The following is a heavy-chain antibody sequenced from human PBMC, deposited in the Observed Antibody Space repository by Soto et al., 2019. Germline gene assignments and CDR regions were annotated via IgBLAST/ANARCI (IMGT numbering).Heavy chain of an antibody. CDR2: IWYDGSNK. CDR3: ARGAGTYCSGGSCYAPFDY. Sequence: GGSLRLSCAASGFTFSSYGMHWVRQAPGKGLEWVAVIWYDGSNKYYADSVKGRFTISRDNSKNTLYLQMNSLRAEDTAVYYCARGAGTYCSGGSCYAPFDYWGQGTLVTVSS. CDR1: GFTFSSYG. D-gene: IGHD2-15*01. V-gene: IGHV3-33*01. J-gene: IGHJ4*02.